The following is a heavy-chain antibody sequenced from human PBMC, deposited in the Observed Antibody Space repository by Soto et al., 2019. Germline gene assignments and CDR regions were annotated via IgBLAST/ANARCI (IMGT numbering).Heavy chain of an antibody. CDR3: ARGSGIVALPGELEDVNYDY. J-gene: IGHJ4*02. CDR2: INERGST. CDR1: GQSFSGHS. V-gene: IGHV4-34*01. Sequence: QVQLQQWGAGLVKPSETLSLSCAVYGQSFSGHSWAWIRQPPGKGLEWLGEINERGSTYYNPSLKSRVTISTDTSKNQFSLKLSSVSAADTAAYFCARGSGIVALPGELEDVNYDYWGQGTLVNVSS. D-gene: IGHD1-1*01.